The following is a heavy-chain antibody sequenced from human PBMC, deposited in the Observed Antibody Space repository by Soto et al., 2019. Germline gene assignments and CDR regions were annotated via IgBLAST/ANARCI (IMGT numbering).Heavy chain of an antibody. Sequence: ASVKVSCKASGYTFTSYAMHWVRQAPGQRLEWMGWINAGNGNTKYSQKFQGRVTITRDTSASTAYMELSSLRSEDTAVYYCASRGDRKWPGYYYYYGMDVWGQGTTVTV. V-gene: IGHV1-3*01. CDR1: GYTFTSYA. J-gene: IGHJ6*02. D-gene: IGHD3-10*01. CDR3: ASRGDRKWPGYYYYYGMDV. CDR2: INAGNGNT.